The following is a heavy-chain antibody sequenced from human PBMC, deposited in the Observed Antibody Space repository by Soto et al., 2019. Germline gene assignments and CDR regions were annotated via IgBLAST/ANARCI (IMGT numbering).Heavy chain of an antibody. V-gene: IGHV4-31*03. D-gene: IGHD3-10*01. CDR2: IYYSGST. CDR3: AREGRDYGSGSYFV. CDR1: CGSISSCGYY. J-gene: IGHJ4*02. Sequence: PSETLSLTCTVSCGSISSCGYYWSWIRQHPGKGLEWIGYIYYSGSTYYNPSLKRRVTISVDTSKNQFSLKLSSLTAADTAVYYCAREGRDYGSGSYFVWGQGTLVTVSS.